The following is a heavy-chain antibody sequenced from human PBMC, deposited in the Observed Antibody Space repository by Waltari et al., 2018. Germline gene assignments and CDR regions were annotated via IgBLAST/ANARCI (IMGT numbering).Heavy chain of an antibody. CDR2: IYYSGST. J-gene: IGHJ6*02. Sequence: QVQLQESGPGLVKPSETLSLTCPVPGGPLRSYYWTWIRQPPGKGLEWIGYIYYSGSTNYNPSLKSRVTITVDTSKNQFSLKLSSVTAADTAVYYCAREEEALGVDYYGMDVWGQGTTVTVSS. CDR3: AREEEALGVDYYGMDV. V-gene: IGHV4-59*01. D-gene: IGHD3-16*02. CDR1: GGPLRSYY.